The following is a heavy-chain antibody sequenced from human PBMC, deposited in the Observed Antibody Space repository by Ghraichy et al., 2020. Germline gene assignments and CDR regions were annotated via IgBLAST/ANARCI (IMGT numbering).Heavy chain of an antibody. CDR1: GYTFTSYY. J-gene: IGHJ6*02. CDR2: INPSGGST. D-gene: IGHD5-18*01. CDR3: ARAKGETAMVYVGGMDV. Sequence: ASVKVSCKASGYTFTSYYMHWVRQAPGQWLEWMGIINPSGGSTSYAQKFQGRVTMTRDTSTSTVYMELSSLRSEDTAVYYCARAKGETAMVYVGGMDVWGQGTTVTVSS. V-gene: IGHV1-46*01.